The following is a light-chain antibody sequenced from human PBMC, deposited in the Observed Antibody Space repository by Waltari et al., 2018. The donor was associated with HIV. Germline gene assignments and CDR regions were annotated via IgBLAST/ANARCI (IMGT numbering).Light chain of an antibody. J-gene: IGLJ2*01. CDR1: TSNIGTNY. CDR2: RNN. CDR3: VVWDDNLHGVV. Sequence: SVLTQPPSASGTPGQRVTISCSGSTSNIGTNYVFWYQHLPGTAPKLLIHRNNQRPSGVPDRFSGSTSGTSASLAISGLRSDDEADYYCVVWDDNLHGVVFGGGTKVAVL. V-gene: IGLV1-47*01.